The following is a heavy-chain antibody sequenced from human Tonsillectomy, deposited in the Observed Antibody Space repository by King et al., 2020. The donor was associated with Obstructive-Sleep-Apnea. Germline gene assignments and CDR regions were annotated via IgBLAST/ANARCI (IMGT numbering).Heavy chain of an antibody. CDR2: IYYSGGT. D-gene: IGHD4-11*01. J-gene: IGHJ4*02. CDR3: ARDQGLAVTIDY. V-gene: IGHV4-39*07. CDR1: GGSISSSSYY. Sequence: QLQLQESGPGLVKPSETLSRTCTVSGGSISSSSYYWGWIRQPPGKGLEWIGSIYYSGGTYYNPSLKSRVTISVDTSKNQFALKLNSLTAADTAVYYCARDQGLAVTIDYWGQGTLVTVSS.